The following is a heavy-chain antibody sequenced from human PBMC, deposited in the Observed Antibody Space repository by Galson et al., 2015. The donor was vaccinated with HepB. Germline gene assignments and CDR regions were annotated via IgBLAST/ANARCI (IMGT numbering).Heavy chain of an antibody. CDR2: IWYDGSNK. CDR3: ARAGPGSLIPAFDI. J-gene: IGHJ3*02. D-gene: IGHD3-10*01. V-gene: IGHV3-33*08. Sequence: SLRLSCAASGFTFGSYGMHWVRQAPGKGLEWVAVIWYDGSNKYYADSVKGRFTISRDNSKNTLYLQMNSLRAEDTAVYYCARAGPGSLIPAFDIWGQGTMVTVSS. CDR1: GFTFGSYG.